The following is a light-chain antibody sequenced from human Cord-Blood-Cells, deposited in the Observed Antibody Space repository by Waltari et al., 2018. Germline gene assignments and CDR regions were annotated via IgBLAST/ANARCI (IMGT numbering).Light chain of an antibody. V-gene: IGLV1-47*01. CDR2: RNN. CDR3: AAWDDSLSGRV. J-gene: IGLJ3*02. Sequence: QSVLTQPPSASGTPGQRVTISCSGRSSNIGSNYVYWYQQLPGTAPKLLIYRNNQRPSGVPDRFSGSKSGTSASLAISGLRSEDEADYYCAAWDDSLSGRVFGVGTKLTVL. CDR1: SSNIGSNY.